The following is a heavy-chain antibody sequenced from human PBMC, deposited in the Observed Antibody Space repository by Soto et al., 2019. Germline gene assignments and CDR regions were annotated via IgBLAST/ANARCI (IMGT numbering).Heavy chain of an antibody. CDR1: GFTVSSNY. J-gene: IGHJ6*03. V-gene: IGHV3-66*01. D-gene: IGHD5-12*01. Sequence: GGSLRLSCAASGFTVSSNYMSWVRQAPGKGLEWVSVIYSGGSTYYADSVKGRFTISRDNSKNTPYLQMNSLRAEDTAVYYCARGGYSDTVDYYYYMDVWGKGTTVTVSS. CDR3: ARGGYSDTVDYYYYMDV. CDR2: IYSGGST.